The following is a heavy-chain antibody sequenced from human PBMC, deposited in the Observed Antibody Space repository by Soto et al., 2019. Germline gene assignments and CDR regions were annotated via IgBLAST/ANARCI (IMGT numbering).Heavy chain of an antibody. D-gene: IGHD4-17*01. V-gene: IGHV4-31*03. J-gene: IGHJ4*02. Sequence: SETLSLTCTVSGGSISSGGYYWSWIRQHPGKGLEWIGYIYYSGSTYYNPSLKSRVTISVDTSKNQFSLKLSSVTAADTAVYYCARVDYGGNSAKADFDYWGQGTLVTVSS. CDR2: IYYSGST. CDR3: ARVDYGGNSAKADFDY. CDR1: GGSISSGGYY.